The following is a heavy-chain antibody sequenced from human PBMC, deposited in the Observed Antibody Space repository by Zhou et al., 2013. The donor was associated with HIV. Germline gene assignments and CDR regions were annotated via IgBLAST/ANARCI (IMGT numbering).Heavy chain of an antibody. Sequence: QVHLVQSGAEVKKPGASVKVSCKASGYTFTGYYMYWVRQAPGQGLEWMGWINPNNGGTKYAQKFQGRVSVTRDTPISTAYMELRRLISDDTAMYYCAISAFSSGSGSYLGDYWGQGTLVTVSS. CDR1: GYTFTGYY. CDR2: INPNNGGT. V-gene: IGHV1-2*02. CDR3: AISAFSSGSGSYLGDY. D-gene: IGHD3-10*01. J-gene: IGHJ4*02.